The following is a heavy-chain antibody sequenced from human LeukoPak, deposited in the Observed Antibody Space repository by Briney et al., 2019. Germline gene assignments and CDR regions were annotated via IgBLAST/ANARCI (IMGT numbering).Heavy chain of an antibody. CDR3: AKDERGYSGY. CDR1: GFTFSSYG. Sequence: GGSLRLSCAASGFTFSSYGMHWVRQAPGKGLEWVAVISYDGSNKYYADSVKGRFTISRDNSKNTLYLQMNSLRAEDTAVNYCAKDERGYSGYWGQGTLVTVSS. CDR2: ISYDGSNK. V-gene: IGHV3-30*18. D-gene: IGHD5-12*01. J-gene: IGHJ4*02.